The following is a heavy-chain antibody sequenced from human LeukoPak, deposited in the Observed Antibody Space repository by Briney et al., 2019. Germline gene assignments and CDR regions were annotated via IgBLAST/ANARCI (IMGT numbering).Heavy chain of an antibody. Sequence: SVKVFCKASGGTFSSYVISWVGQAPGQGLEWMGGIVPIFGTANYAQKFQGRVTITADESTSTAYMELSSLRSEDTAVYYCARVRLDYYYGMDVWGKGTTVTVSS. CDR3: ARVRLDYYYGMDV. J-gene: IGHJ6*04. V-gene: IGHV1-69*13. CDR2: IVPIFGTA. D-gene: IGHD6-19*01. CDR1: GGTFSSYV.